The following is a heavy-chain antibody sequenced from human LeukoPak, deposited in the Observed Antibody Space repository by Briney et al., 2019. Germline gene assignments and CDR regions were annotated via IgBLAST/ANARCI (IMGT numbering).Heavy chain of an antibody. CDR3: TRDRGYYFDY. V-gene: IGHV3-49*04. Sequence: GSLRLSCAASGFTFSSYAMSWVRQAPGKGLEWVGFIRSKAYGGTTEYAASVKGRFTISRDDSKSIAYLQMNSLKTEDTAVYYCTRDRGYYFDYWGQGTLVTVSS. D-gene: IGHD3-22*01. J-gene: IGHJ4*02. CDR2: IRSKAYGGTT. CDR1: GFTFSSYA.